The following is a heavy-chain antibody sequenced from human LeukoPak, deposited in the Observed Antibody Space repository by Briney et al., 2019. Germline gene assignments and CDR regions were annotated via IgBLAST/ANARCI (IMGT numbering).Heavy chain of an antibody. CDR1: GGSISSYY. D-gene: IGHD2-15*01. CDR3: AREGCSGGSCYSNY. J-gene: IGHJ4*02. Sequence: SETLSLTCTVSGGSISSYYWGWIRQPPGKGLEWIGSIYYSGSTYYTPCLKSRVTISVDTSKNQFSLKLSSVTAADTAVYYYAREGCSGGSCYSNYWGQGTLVTVSS. CDR2: IYYSGST. V-gene: IGHV4-39*02.